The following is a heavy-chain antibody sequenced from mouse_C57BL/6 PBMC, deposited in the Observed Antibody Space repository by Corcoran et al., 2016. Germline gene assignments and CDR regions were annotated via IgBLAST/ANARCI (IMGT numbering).Heavy chain of an antibody. CDR3: ARDYYGSSPPWFAY. CDR2: INTYSGVP. D-gene: IGHD1-1*01. Sequence: QIQLVQSGPELKKPGETVKISCKASGYTFTTYGMSWVKQAPGKGLKWMGWINTYSGVPTYADDFKGRFAFSLETSASTAYLQINNLKNEDTATYFCARDYYGSSPPWFAYWGQGTLVTVS. J-gene: IGHJ3*01. CDR1: GYTFTTYG. V-gene: IGHV9-3*01.